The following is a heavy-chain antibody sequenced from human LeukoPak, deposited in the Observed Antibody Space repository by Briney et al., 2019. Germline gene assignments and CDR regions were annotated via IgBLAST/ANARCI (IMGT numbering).Heavy chain of an antibody. CDR1: GFTFSNYW. V-gene: IGHV3-7*03. CDR3: ARSRLSAATITPNDY. Sequence: GGSLRLSCAASGFTFSNYWMSWVRQAPGKGLEWVANIKQDESKEYYGDSVKGRFTISRDNAKNSLYLQMNSLRAEDTAVYYCARSRLSAATITPNDYWGQGALVTVSS. D-gene: IGHD5-12*01. CDR2: IKQDESKE. J-gene: IGHJ4*02.